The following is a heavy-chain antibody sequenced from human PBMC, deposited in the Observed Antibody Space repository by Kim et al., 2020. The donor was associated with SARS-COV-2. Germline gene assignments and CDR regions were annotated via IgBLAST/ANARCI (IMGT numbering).Heavy chain of an antibody. J-gene: IGHJ4*02. D-gene: IGHD3-22*01. Sequence: GGSLRLSCTASGFSFSDSTMNWVRQAPGKGLEWVSHISSSGSITHYADSVMGRFTISRDNAKNSLYLQMNSLRDEDTAVYYCAIDHYYDRDVSFDYWGQGTLVTVSS. CDR2: ISSSGSIT. V-gene: IGHV3-48*02. CDR1: GFSFSDST. CDR3: AIDHYYDRDVSFDY.